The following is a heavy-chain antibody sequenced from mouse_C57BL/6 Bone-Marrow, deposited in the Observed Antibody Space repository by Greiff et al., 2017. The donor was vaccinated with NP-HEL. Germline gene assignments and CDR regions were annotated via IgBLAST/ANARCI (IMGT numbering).Heavy chain of an antibody. J-gene: IGHJ1*03. V-gene: IGHV3-8*01. CDR2: ISYIGST. CDR1: PSAPPIHS. D-gene: IGHD4-1*01. Sequence: EVQVVESGPGLAKPSQTLSLTCSVHPSAPPIHSFNCILKFPLNKLEYMGYISYIGSTYYNPSLKSRISITRDTSKNQYYLQLNSVTTEDTATYYCARYIAGTYFDVWGTGTTVTVSS. CDR3: ARYIAGTYFDV.